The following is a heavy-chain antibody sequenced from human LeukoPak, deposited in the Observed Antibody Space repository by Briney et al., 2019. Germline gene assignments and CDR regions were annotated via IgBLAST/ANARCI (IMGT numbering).Heavy chain of an antibody. CDR3: ARRAGGYSHPYDY. J-gene: IGHJ4*02. CDR2: IYSGGTT. V-gene: IGHV3-53*01. D-gene: IGHD4-23*01. CDR1: GFTFTNNF. Sequence: PGGSLRLSCAASGFTFTNNFMSWVRQAPGKGLEWVSLIYSGGTTYYADSVKGRFTNSRDNSKNTLYLQMNSLRAEDTAVYYCARRAGGYSHPYDYWGQGILVTVSS.